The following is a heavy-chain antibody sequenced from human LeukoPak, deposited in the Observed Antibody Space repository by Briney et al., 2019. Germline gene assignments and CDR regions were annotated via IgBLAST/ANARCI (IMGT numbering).Heavy chain of an antibody. D-gene: IGHD2-2*01. CDR2: IIPIFGTA. V-gene: IGHV1-69*13. CDR3: ARREVGYCSSTSCYSHAFDI. Sequence: SVKVSCKASGGTFRSYAISWVRQAPGQGLEWMGGIIPIFGTANYAQKFQGRVTIVADESTSTAYMELSSLRSEDTAVYYCARREVGYCSSTSCYSHAFDIWGQGTMVTVSS. J-gene: IGHJ3*02. CDR1: GGTFRSYA.